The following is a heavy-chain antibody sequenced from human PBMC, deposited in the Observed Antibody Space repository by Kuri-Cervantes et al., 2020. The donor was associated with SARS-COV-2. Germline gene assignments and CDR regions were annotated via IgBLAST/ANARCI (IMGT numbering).Heavy chain of an antibody. CDR1: GFTVSSNY. J-gene: IGHJ3*02. V-gene: IGHV3-66*02. D-gene: IGHD2-2*01. CDR2: IYSGGST. Sequence: GGSLRLSCAASGFTVSSNYMSWVRQAPGKGLEWVSVIYSGGSTYYADSVKGRFTISRDNSKNTLYLQMNSLRAEDTAVYYCAREGIVVDADAFDIWGQGTMVTVSS. CDR3: AREGIVVDADAFDI.